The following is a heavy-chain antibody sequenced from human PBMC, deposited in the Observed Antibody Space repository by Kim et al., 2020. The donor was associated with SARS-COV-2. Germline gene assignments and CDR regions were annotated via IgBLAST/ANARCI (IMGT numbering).Heavy chain of an antibody. V-gene: IGHV3-73*01. CDR3: ARVNPIAGGWYDAFDI. D-gene: IGHD6-19*01. CDR1: GFTLSGST. CDR2: IISNANIFST. J-gene: IGHJ3*02. Sequence: GGSLRLSCAASGFTLSGSTVHWVRHSSGKWLVCFCRIISNANIFSTAYAASVKNRFTIASNDSNNTAYLQMYSLKTEDTAVYYCARVNPIAGGWYDAFDIWGQGTMVTVSS.